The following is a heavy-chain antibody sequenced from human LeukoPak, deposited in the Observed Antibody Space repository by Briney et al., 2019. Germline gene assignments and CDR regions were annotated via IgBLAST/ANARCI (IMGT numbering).Heavy chain of an antibody. CDR1: GFTFSSYW. D-gene: IGHD6-19*01. J-gene: IGHJ4*02. Sequence: PGGSLRLSCAASGFTFSSYWMSWVRQAPGKGLEWVANIKQDGSEKLYADSVKGRFTISRDNAKNSLYLEMNSLRAEDTAVYYCAGGSGWLIYSWGQGTLVTVSS. V-gene: IGHV3-7*01. CDR3: AGGSGWLIYS. CDR2: IKQDGSEK.